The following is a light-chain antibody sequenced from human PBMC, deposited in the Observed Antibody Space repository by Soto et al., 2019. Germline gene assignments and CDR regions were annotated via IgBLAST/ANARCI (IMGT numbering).Light chain of an antibody. CDR1: SSDVGGYNY. V-gene: IGLV2-14*01. Sequence: QSVLTQPASVSGSPGQSITISCTGTSSDVGGYNYVSWYQQHPGKAPKLMIYDVSNRPSGVSNRFSGSKSGNTASLTISGLQAEDEADYYCSSYTGSSTHVFGGGTKLTVL. CDR2: DVS. CDR3: SSYTGSSTHV. J-gene: IGLJ2*01.